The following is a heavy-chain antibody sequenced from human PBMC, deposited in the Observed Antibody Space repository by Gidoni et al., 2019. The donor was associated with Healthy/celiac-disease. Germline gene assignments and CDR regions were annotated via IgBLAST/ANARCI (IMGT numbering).Heavy chain of an antibody. V-gene: IGHV3-23*01. CDR1: GFTFSSYA. D-gene: IGHD6-19*01. CDR2: MSGSGGST. J-gene: IGHJ4*02. CDR3: ANSYAYSSGWYYFDY. Sequence: EVQLLEYGGGLVQPGGSLRLSCAASGFTFSSYAMSWVRQAPGKGLGWVSAMSGSGGSTYYADSVKGRFTISRDNSKNTLYLQMNSLRAEDTAVYYCANSYAYSSGWYYFDYWGQGTLVTVSS.